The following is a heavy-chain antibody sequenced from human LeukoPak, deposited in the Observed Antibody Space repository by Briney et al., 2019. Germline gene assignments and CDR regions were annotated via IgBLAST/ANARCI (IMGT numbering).Heavy chain of an antibody. CDR1: GFTFSSYV. J-gene: IGHJ3*02. D-gene: IGHD5-18*01. Sequence: GSLRLSCAASGFTFSSYVMSWVRQAPGKGLEWVSSISNSGGSTYYADSVKGRFTISRDNSKNTLYLQMNSLRAEDTAVYYCAKRGSWIQLWSAFDIWGQGTMVTVSS. V-gene: IGHV3-23*01. CDR2: ISNSGGST. CDR3: AKRGSWIQLWSAFDI.